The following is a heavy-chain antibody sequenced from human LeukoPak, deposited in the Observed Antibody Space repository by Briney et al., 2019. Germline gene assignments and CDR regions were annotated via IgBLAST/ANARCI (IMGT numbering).Heavy chain of an antibody. CDR1: GYTFTSYA. Sequence: GASVKVSCKASGYTFTSYAMNWVRQAPGQGLEWMGIINPSGGSTSYAQKFQGRVTMTRDMSTSTVYMELSSLRSEDTAVYYCARDYPTTRFLEWLPKTGAFDIWGQGTMVTVSS. CDR3: ARDYPTTRFLEWLPKTGAFDI. J-gene: IGHJ3*02. D-gene: IGHD3-3*01. V-gene: IGHV1-46*01. CDR2: INPSGGST.